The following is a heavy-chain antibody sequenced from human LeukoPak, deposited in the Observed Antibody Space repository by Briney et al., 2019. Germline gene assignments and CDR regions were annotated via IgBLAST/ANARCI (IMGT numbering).Heavy chain of an antibody. J-gene: IGHJ6*03. Sequence: KSSETLSLTCTVSGGSISSSSYYWGWIRQPPGKGLEWIGSIYYSGSTYYNPSLKSRVTISVDTSKNQFSLKLSSVTAADTAVYYCARAPWDDFSPYYYYMDVWGKGTTVTVSS. CDR1: GGSISSSSYY. D-gene: IGHD3-3*01. CDR2: IYYSGST. CDR3: ARAPWDDFSPYYYYMDV. V-gene: IGHV4-39*07.